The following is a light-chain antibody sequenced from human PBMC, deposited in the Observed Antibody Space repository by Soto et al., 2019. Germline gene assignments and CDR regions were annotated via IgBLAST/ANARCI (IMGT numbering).Light chain of an antibody. V-gene: IGKV1-39*01. CDR3: QQSYSTPST. J-gene: IGKJ4*01. CDR1: QSISSY. Sequence: DIQMTQSPSSLSASVGDRVTITCRASQSISSYLNWYQQKPGKAPKLLIYAASSLQSGVPSRFSGSGSGTDFTLTISSLLPEDFATYYCQQSYSTPSTFGGGTKVEIK. CDR2: AAS.